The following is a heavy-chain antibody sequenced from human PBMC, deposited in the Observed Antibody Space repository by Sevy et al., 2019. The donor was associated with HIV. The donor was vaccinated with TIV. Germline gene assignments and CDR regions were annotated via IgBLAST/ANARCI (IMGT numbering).Heavy chain of an antibody. J-gene: IGHJ6*02. V-gene: IGHV3-21*01. D-gene: IGHD1-26*01. Sequence: GGSLRLSCAASGFTFSSYSMNWVRQAPGNGLEWVSSISSGSTYIYYVDSVKGRFTISRDNAKNSLYLQMNSLRAEDTAVYYCASDRGVGTSSYGMDVWGQGTTVTVSS. CDR3: ASDRGVGTSSYGMDV. CDR2: ISSGSTYI. CDR1: GFTFSSYS.